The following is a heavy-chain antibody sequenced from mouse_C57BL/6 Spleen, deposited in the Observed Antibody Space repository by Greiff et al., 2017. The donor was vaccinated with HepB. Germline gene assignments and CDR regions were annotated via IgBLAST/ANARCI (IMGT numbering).Heavy chain of an antibody. CDR3: ASRGLRSYFDY. CDR2: IDPSDSET. CDR1: GYTFTSYW. Sequence: QVQLQQPGAELVRPGSSVKLSCKASGYTFTSYWMHWVKQRPIQGLEWIGNIDPSDSETHYNQKFKDKATLTVDKSSSTAYMQLSSLTSEDSAVYYCASRGLRSYFDYWGQGTTLTVSS. J-gene: IGHJ2*01. V-gene: IGHV1-52*01. D-gene: IGHD1-1*01.